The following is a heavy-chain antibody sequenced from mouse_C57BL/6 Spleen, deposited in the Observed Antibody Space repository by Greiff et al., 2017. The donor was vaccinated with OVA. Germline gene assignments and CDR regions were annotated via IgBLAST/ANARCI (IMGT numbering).Heavy chain of an antibody. J-gene: IGHJ1*03. CDR1: GYTFTSYG. Sequence: QVQLQQSGAELARPGASVKLSCKASGYTFTSYGISWVKQRTGQGLEWIGEIYPRSGNTYYNEKFKGKATLTADKSSSTAYMELRSLTSEDSAVYFCARGDYYGSGYWYFDVWGTGTTVTVSS. CDR3: ARGDYYGSGYWYFDV. CDR2: IYPRSGNT. D-gene: IGHD1-1*01. V-gene: IGHV1-81*01.